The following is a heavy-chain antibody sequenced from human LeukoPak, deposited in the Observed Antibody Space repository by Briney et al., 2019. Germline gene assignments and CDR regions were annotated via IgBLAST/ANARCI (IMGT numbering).Heavy chain of an antibody. D-gene: IGHD4-17*01. J-gene: IGHJ4*02. CDR1: GYTFTGYY. Sequence: ASVKVSCKASGYTFTGYYMHWVRQAPGQGLEWMGWINPSGGSTSYAQKFQGRVTMTRDMSTSTVYMELSSLRSEDTAVYYCARSSYGDYLYYFDYWGQGTLVTVSS. CDR2: INPSGGST. V-gene: IGHV1-46*01. CDR3: ARSSYGDYLYYFDY.